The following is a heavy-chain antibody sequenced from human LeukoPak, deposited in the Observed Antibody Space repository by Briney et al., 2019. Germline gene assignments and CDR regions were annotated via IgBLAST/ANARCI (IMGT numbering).Heavy chain of an antibody. CDR3: AKDPGSGWYRPYYFDY. Sequence: PGGSLRLSCAASGFTFSSYAMSWVRQAPGKGLEWVSAICGSGGSTYYADSVKGRFTISRDNSKNTLYLQMNSLRAEDTAVYYCAKDPGSGWYRPYYFDYWGQGTLVTVSS. V-gene: IGHV3-23*01. J-gene: IGHJ4*02. CDR2: ICGSGGST. CDR1: GFTFSSYA. D-gene: IGHD6-19*01.